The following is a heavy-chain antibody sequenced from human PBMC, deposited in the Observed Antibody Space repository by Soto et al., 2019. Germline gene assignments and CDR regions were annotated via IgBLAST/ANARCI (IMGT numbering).Heavy chain of an antibody. CDR3: AWTPSGYSYGEDGMDV. D-gene: IGHD5-18*01. CDR1: GYSFTSYW. V-gene: IGHV5-10-1*01. Sequence: GGSLKISCKGSGYSFTSYWISWVRQMPWKGLEWMGRIDPSDSYTNYSPSFQGHVTISADKSISTAYLQWSSLKASDTAMYYCAWTPSGYSYGEDGMDVWGQGTLVTVSS. J-gene: IGHJ6*02. CDR2: IDPSDSYT.